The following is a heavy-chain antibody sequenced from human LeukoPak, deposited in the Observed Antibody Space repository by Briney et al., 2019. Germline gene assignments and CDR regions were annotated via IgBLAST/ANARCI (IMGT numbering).Heavy chain of an antibody. V-gene: IGHV1-18*01. Sequence: ASVKVSCKTSGYTFTSHGINWVRQAPGQGLEWMGWISTYNGDTNSAQKFQGRVTLTTDTSTSTAYMELRSLRSDDTAVYYCARGRWLQSGFDYWGQGTLVTVSS. D-gene: IGHD5-24*01. CDR1: GYTFTSHG. J-gene: IGHJ4*02. CDR3: ARGRWLQSGFDY. CDR2: ISTYNGDT.